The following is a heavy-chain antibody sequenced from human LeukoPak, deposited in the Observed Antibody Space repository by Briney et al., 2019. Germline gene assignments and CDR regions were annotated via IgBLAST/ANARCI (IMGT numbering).Heavy chain of an antibody. Sequence: HPGGSLRLSCAASGFTFSSYSMNWFRQAPGKGLEWVSYISSSSSTIYYADSVKGRFTISRDNAKNSLYLQMNSLRAEDTAVYYCAREPDIVATITGDYYYMDVWGKGTTVTVSS. CDR2: ISSSSSTI. J-gene: IGHJ6*03. V-gene: IGHV3-48*01. CDR3: AREPDIVATITGDYYYMDV. CDR1: GFTFSSYS. D-gene: IGHD5-12*01.